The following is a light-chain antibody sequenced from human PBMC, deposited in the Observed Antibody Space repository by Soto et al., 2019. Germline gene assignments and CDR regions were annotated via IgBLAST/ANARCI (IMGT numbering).Light chain of an antibody. CDR1: QSIDNR. Sequence: DIQMTQSPSTLSASEGDRVTITCRASQSIDNRLAWYQQKPGKAPKLLIYKASTLESGVPSRFSGSGSGTEFTLTISSLQPDDFATYYCQQYSSYSSWTFGQGTKVEIK. J-gene: IGKJ1*01. CDR2: KAS. CDR3: QQYSSYSSWT. V-gene: IGKV1-5*03.